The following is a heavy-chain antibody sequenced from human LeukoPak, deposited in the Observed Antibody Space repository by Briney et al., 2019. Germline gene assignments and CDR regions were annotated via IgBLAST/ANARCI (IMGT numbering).Heavy chain of an antibody. CDR2: TSAYNGNT. CDR1: GYTFTSYG. Sequence: ASVKVCCKASGYTFTSYGISWVRQAPGQGLEWMGWTSAYNGNTNYAQKLQGRVTMTTDTSTSTAYMELRSLRSDDTAVYYCASFYDSSGYPTYYFDYWGQGTLVTVSS. J-gene: IGHJ4*02. CDR3: ASFYDSSGYPTYYFDY. D-gene: IGHD3-22*01. V-gene: IGHV1-18*01.